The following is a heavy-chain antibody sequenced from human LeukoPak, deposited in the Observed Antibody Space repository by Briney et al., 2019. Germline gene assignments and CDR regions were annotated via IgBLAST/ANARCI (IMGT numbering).Heavy chain of an antibody. CDR2: MNPNSGNT. D-gene: IGHD2-2*01. CDR3: ARGRGFWDIVVVPAAEGDY. Sequence: ASVKVSCKASGYTFTSYDINWVRQATGQGLEWMGWMNPNSGNTGYAQKFQGRVTITRNTSISTAYMELSSLRSEDTAVYYCARGRGFWDIVVVPAAEGDYWGQGTLVTVSS. CDR1: GYTFTSYD. V-gene: IGHV1-8*03. J-gene: IGHJ4*02.